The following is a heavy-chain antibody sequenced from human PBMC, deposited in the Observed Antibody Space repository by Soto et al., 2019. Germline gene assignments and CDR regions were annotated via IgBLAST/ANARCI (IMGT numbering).Heavy chain of an antibody. CDR1: GYTFTSYG. Sequence: QVQLVQSGAEVKKPGASVKVSCKASGYTFTSYGISWVRQAPGQGLEWMGWISANNGNTNYAQKIQGRVTMTTDTSTSTAFMGLGSLRSDDTAVYYCARDGRYSGSYGGYYFDYWGQGTLVTVSS. CDR3: ARDGRYSGSYGGYYFDY. J-gene: IGHJ4*02. V-gene: IGHV1-18*01. D-gene: IGHD1-26*01. CDR2: ISANNGNT.